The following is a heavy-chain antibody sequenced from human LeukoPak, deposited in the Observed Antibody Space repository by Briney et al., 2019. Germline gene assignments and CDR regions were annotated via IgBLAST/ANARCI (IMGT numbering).Heavy chain of an antibody. V-gene: IGHV1-18*01. J-gene: IGHJ4*02. CDR1: GYTFTSYG. Sequence: ASVKVSCKASGYTFTSYGINWVRQAHGQGLEWMGWISAYNGNTNYAQKLQGRVTMTTDTSTSTAYMELRSLRSDDTAVYYCARDDALVATGSFDYWGQGTLVTVSS. D-gene: IGHD5-12*01. CDR3: ARDDALVATGSFDY. CDR2: ISAYNGNT.